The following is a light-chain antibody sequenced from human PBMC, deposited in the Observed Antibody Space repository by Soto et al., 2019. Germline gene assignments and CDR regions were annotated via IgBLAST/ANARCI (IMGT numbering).Light chain of an antibody. CDR3: AAWDDTLKGPV. V-gene: IGLV1-44*01. Sequence: QAVVTQPPSASGTPGQRVTISCSGSSSNIGSNTVNWYQQLPGTAPKLLIYRNSYRPSGVPDRVSGSKSGTSASLAISGLQSEDEADYYCAAWDDTLKGPVFGGGTKLTVL. J-gene: IGLJ3*02. CDR1: SSNIGSNT. CDR2: RNS.